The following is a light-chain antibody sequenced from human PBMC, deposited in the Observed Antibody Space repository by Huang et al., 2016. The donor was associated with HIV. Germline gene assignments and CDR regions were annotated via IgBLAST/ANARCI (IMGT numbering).Light chain of an antibody. CDR3: HQTSSFPLT. CDR1: QSIGRR. V-gene: IGKV6D-21*02. J-gene: IGKJ4*01. CDR2: YAS. Sequence: EIVLTQSPDFQSVTPNEKVTITCRASQSIGRRLHWYQQKAGQSPKVLIKYASQSISGVPSRFTGSGSGTDCTLTINGLEAEDAAVYYCHQTSSFPLTFGGGTKVEIK.